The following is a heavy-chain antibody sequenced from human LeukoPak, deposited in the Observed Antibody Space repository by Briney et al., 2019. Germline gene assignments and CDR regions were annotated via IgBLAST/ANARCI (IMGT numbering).Heavy chain of an antibody. J-gene: IGHJ3*02. CDR2: INHSGST. Sequence: PSETLSLTCAVYGXSFSGYYWSWIRQPPGKGLEWIGEINHSGSTNYNPSLKSRVTISVDTSKNQFSLKLSSVTAADTAVYYCAREWGHYYGSGSYSYGAFDIWGQGTMVTVSS. CDR1: GXSFSGYY. D-gene: IGHD3-10*01. CDR3: AREWGHYYGSGSYSYGAFDI. V-gene: IGHV4-34*01.